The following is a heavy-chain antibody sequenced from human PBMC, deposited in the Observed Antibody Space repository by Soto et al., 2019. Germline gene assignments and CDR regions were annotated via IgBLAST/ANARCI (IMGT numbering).Heavy chain of an antibody. CDR3: TIYPRGRSYLNGMNG. Sequence: QVQLVQSGAEVKKPGSSVKVSCKASGGTFSSYAISWVRQAPGQGLEWMGGIIPIFGTANYAQKFQGRVTITADESTSAAYKELSSLRSEDTAVYYCTIYPRGRSYLNGMNGWGQGTTVTVS. V-gene: IGHV1-69*12. D-gene: IGHD1-26*01. CDR2: IIPIFGTA. J-gene: IGHJ6*02. CDR1: GGTFSSYA.